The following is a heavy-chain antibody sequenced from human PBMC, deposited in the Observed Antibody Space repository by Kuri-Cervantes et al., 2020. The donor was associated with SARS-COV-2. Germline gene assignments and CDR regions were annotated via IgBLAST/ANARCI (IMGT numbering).Heavy chain of an antibody. V-gene: IGHV1-69*05. CDR1: GGTFSSYA. Sequence: SVKVSCKASGGTFSSYAISWVRQAPGQGLEWMGGIIPIFGTANYAQKFQGRVTITTDESTSTAYMELRSLRSDDTAVYYRARGDYVYDFWSGYYFPPRFWGQGTLVTVSS. CDR2: IIPIFGTA. CDR3: ARGDYVYDFWSGYYFPPRF. D-gene: IGHD3-3*01. J-gene: IGHJ4*02.